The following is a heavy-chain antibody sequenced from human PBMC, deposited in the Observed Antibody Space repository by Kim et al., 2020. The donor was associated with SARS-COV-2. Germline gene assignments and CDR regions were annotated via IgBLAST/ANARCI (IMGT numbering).Heavy chain of an antibody. D-gene: IGHD3-10*01. Sequence: YNPSRKSRVTISVDPSKNQFSLKLSSVTAADTAVYYCASGGLWFGELLDYWGQGTLVTVSS. V-gene: IGHV4-39*01. CDR3: ASGGLWFGELLDY. J-gene: IGHJ4*02.